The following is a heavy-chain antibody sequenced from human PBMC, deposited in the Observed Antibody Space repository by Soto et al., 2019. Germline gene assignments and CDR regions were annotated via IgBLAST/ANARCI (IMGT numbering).Heavy chain of an antibody. J-gene: IGHJ4*02. CDR3: ARGNMHFWSGYYKGVYFDY. Sequence: GGSLRLSCAASGFTVSSNYMSWVRQAPGKGLEWVSVIYSGGSTYYADSVKGRFTISRHNSKNTLYLQMNSLRAEDTAVYYCARGNMHFWSGYYKGVYFDYWGQGTLVTVSS. D-gene: IGHD3-3*02. CDR2: IYSGGST. CDR1: GFTVSSNY. V-gene: IGHV3-53*04.